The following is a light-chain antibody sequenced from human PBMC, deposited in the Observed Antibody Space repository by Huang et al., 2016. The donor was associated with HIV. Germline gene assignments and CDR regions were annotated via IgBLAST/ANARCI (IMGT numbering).Light chain of an antibody. V-gene: IGKV3-20*01. Sequence: EIVLTQSPGTLSLSPGERATLSCRASQSVGIYLAWYQQKPGQAPRLLIYGASTRVTGIPDRFSGGGSGTDFPLSISRPEPEDFAVYYCQQYERPPDTFGPGTKVNIK. J-gene: IGKJ3*01. CDR3: QQYERPPDT. CDR1: QSVGIY. CDR2: GAS.